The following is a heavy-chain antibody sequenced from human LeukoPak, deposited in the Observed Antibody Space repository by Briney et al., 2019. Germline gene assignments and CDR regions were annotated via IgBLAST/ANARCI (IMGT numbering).Heavy chain of an antibody. CDR1: GFAFSSYS. V-gene: IGHV3-48*01. D-gene: IGHD3-10*01. J-gene: IGHJ4*02. Sequence: GGSLRLSCAASGFAFSSYSMNWVRQAPGKGLEWVSYISSSSTIYYADSVKGRFTISRDNAKNSLYLQMNSLRAEDTAVYYCARTVRGVSDYWGQGTLVTVSS. CDR2: ISSSSTI. CDR3: ARTVRGVSDY.